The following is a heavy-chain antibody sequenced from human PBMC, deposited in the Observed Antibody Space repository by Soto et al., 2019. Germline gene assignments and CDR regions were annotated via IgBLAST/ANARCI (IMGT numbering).Heavy chain of an antibody. CDR2: INSDGSRT. Sequence: PGGSLRLSCAASGFTFTDYWTHWVRQAPGKGLVWVSRINSDGSRTSYADSVTGRFTISRDNAKNTLYLQMNSLRVEDTALYYCARETYRGFYFDYLGQGTLVTVSS. V-gene: IGHV3-74*01. J-gene: IGHJ4*02. CDR1: GFTFTDYW. D-gene: IGHD4-4*01. CDR3: ARETYRGFYFDY.